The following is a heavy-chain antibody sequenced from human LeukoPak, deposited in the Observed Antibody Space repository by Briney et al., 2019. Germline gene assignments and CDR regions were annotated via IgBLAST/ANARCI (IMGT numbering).Heavy chain of an antibody. CDR2: IYYSGST. J-gene: IGHJ4*02. V-gene: IGHV4-39*01. CDR1: GGSISSSSYY. CDR3: ASQQGATSDY. D-gene: IGHD1-26*01. Sequence: SETLSLTYMVSGGSISSSSYYWGWIRQPPGKGLEWIGSIYYSGSTYYNPSLKSRVTISVDTSRNQCSLKLSSVTAADTALYYCASQQGATSDYWGQGTLVTVSS.